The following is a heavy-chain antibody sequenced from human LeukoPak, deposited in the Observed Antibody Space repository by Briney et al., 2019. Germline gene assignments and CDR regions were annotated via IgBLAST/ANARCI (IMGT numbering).Heavy chain of an antibody. CDR3: ARENYDFWSGYHLIDY. Sequence: SETLSLTCAVYGGSFSGYYWSWIRQPPGKGLEWIGEINHSGNSNYNPSLKSRVTISVDTSKNQFSLKLSSVTAADTAVYYCARENYDFWSGYHLIDYWGQGTLVTVSS. CDR1: GGSFSGYY. D-gene: IGHD3-3*01. V-gene: IGHV4-34*01. CDR2: INHSGNS. J-gene: IGHJ4*02.